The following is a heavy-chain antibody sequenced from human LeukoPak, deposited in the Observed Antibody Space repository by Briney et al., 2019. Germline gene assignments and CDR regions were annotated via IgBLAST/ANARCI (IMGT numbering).Heavy chain of an antibody. CDR2: IWYDGSNK. J-gene: IGHJ4*02. CDR3: ARGGGSGSYYSPLDY. V-gene: IGHV3-33*08. D-gene: IGHD3-10*01. Sequence: GGSLKLSCAASGFTFSGSAMHWVRQAPGKGLEWVAVIWYDGSNKYYADSVKGRFTISRDNSKNTLYLQMNSLRAEDTAVYYCARGGGSGSYYSPLDYWGQGTLVTVSS. CDR1: GFTFSGSA.